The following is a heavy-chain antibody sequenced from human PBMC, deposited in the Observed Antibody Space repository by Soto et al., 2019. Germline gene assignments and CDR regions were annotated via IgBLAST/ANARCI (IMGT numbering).Heavy chain of an antibody. V-gene: IGHV3-48*03. J-gene: IGHJ3*02. CDR3: ASSTGVDAFDI. CDR1: GFTFSSYE. D-gene: IGHD7-27*01. Sequence: GGSLRLSCAASGFTFSSYEMNWVRQAPGKGLEWVSYISSSGSTIYYADSVKGRFTISRDNAKNSLYLQMNSLRAEDTSVYYCASSTGVDAFDIWCQGTMVTVSS. CDR2: ISSSGSTI.